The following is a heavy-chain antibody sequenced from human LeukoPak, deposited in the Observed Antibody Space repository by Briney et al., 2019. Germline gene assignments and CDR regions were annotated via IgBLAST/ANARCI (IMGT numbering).Heavy chain of an antibody. Sequence: ASVKVSCKASGHTFTSYYMHWVRQAPGQGLEWMGMINPSGGRTSYAQKFQGRVTITRDTSTSTVYMELSRLRSEDTAVYYCARGEGSYYYDSSVPIWGQGAMVTVSP. CDR1: GHTFTSYY. CDR2: INPSGGRT. V-gene: IGHV1-46*03. CDR3: ARGEGSYYYDSSVPI. J-gene: IGHJ3*02. D-gene: IGHD3-22*01.